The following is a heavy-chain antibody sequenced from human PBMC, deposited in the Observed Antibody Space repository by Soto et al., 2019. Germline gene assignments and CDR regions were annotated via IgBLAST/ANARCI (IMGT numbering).Heavy chain of an antibody. CDR1: GFTFSGYG. CDR2: VRYDGSNI. Sequence: QVQLVESGGGVVQPGRSLRLSCGASGFTFSGYGMHRVRQAPGKGLDWVAVVRYDGSNIYYADSVKGRFTISRDNSKNTLYLQMNSLRAEDTAVYYCARDGVGATTYFGYFDYWGQGTLVTVSS. CDR3: ARDGVGATTYFGYFDY. J-gene: IGHJ4*02. V-gene: IGHV3-33*01. D-gene: IGHD1-26*01.